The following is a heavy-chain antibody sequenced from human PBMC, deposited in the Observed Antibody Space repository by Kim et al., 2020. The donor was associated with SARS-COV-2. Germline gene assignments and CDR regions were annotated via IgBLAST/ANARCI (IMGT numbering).Heavy chain of an antibody. Sequence: GGSLRLSCAASGFTFSSYAMSWVRQAPGKGLEWVSAISSSGGSTYYADSVKGRFTISIDNSNNKLYLQMNSLRAEDTAVYYCAKEFARNIYSSCWGGFDYWGPGTLVTVSS. J-gene: IGHJ4*02. V-gene: IGHV3-23*01. D-gene: IGHD6-19*01. CDR1: GFTFSSYA. CDR3: AKEFARNIYSSCWGGFDY. CDR2: ISSSGGST.